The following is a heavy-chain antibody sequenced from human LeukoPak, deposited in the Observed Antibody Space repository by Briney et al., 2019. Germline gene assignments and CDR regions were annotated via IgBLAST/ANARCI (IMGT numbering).Heavy chain of an antibody. CDR1: GDSVSRNSAA. D-gene: IGHD2-21*02. V-gene: IGHV6-1*01. CDR3: ARGSKVVTTIPRPGWYFDL. CDR2: IYYRSNWHT. J-gene: IGHJ2*01. Sequence: SQTLSLTCDISGDSVSRNSAAWNWIRQSPSRGLEWLGRIYYRSNWHTNYAVSVRGRMTINSDTSKNQFSLQLSSVTPEDTAVYYCARGSKVVTTIPRPGWYFDLWGRGTLVTVSS.